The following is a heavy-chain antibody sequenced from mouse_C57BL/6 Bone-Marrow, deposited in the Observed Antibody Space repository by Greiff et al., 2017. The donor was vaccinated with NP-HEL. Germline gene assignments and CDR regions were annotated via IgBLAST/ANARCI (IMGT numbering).Heavy chain of an antibody. CDR3: TREGTTPYYYAMDY. J-gene: IGHJ4*01. D-gene: IGHD1-1*01. CDR2: ISSGGDYI. V-gene: IGHV5-9-1*02. CDR1: GFTFSSYA. Sequence: EVKVVESGEGLVKPGGSLKLSCAASGFTFSSYAMSWVRQTPEKRLEWVAYISSGGDYIYYADTVKGRFTISRDNARNTLYLQMSSLKSEDTAMYYCTREGTTPYYYAMDYWGQGTSVTVSS.